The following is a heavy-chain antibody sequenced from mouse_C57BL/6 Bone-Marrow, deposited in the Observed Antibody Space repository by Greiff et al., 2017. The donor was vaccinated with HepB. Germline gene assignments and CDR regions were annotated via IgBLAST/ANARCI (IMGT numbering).Heavy chain of an antibody. D-gene: IGHD1-1*01. CDR2: ISYDGSN. Sequence: EVKLQESGPGLVKPSQSLSLTCSVTGYSITSGYYWNWIRQFPGNKLEWMGYISYDGSNNYNPSLKNRISITRDTSKNQFFLKLNSVTTEDTATYYCARVYYGSSLYFDYWGQGTTLTVSS. CDR3: ARVYYGSSLYFDY. V-gene: IGHV3-6*01. CDR1: GYSITSGYY. J-gene: IGHJ2*01.